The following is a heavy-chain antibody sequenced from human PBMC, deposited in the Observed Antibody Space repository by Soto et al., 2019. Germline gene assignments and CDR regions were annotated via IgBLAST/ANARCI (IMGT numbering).Heavy chain of an antibody. CDR1: VASISSASYY. CDR2: ISYGGAT. CDR3: ARHRRETGTYAQPLDH. Sequence: SETLSLTGTVSVASISSASYYWAWVRQAPGKGLEWIGAISYGGATYHNPSLRSRITISVDPSKSQFSLDLTSVSAADTSFYFCARHRRETGTYAQPLDHWGQGTLVTVSS. J-gene: IGHJ4*02. D-gene: IGHD1-1*01. V-gene: IGHV4-39*01.